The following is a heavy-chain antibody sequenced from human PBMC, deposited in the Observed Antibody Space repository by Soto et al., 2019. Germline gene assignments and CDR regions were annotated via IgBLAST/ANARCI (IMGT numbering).Heavy chain of an antibody. CDR1: GFTFSGYW. CDR2: VNQDGTQR. J-gene: IGHJ4*02. CDR3: ARWESSDWYLGI. D-gene: IGHD6-19*01. V-gene: IGHV3-7*03. Sequence: QSGGSLRLSCAGSGFTFSGYWMTWVRQSPGKGLEWVASVNQDGTQRFYVDSVKGRFTISRDNAKNSVFLEMSSLRVEDTAVYYCARWESSDWYLGIWGQGTLVTVSS.